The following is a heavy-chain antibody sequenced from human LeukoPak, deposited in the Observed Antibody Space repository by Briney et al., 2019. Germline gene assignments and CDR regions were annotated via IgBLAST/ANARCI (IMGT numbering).Heavy chain of an antibody. CDR2: ISWNSGSI. CDR1: GFTFNDYA. V-gene: IGHV3-9*01. CDR3: AKGVYSSSWDFDY. Sequence: PPGRSLRLSCAASGFTFNDYAMHWVRQAPGKGLEWVSGISWNSGSIGYADSVKGRFTISRDNAKNSLYLQMNSLRAEDTALYYCAKGVYSSSWDFDYWGQGTLVTVSS. D-gene: IGHD6-13*01. J-gene: IGHJ4*02.